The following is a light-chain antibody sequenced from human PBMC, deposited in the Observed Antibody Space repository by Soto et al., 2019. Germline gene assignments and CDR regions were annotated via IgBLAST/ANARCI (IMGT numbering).Light chain of an antibody. V-gene: IGKV1-39*01. CDR3: QQSYNAPLT. J-gene: IGKJ4*01. Sequence: DIQMTQSPSSLSASVGDRVTITCRASQRPDNYLNWYQQKPGEAPNLLIYASSTLQSGVPSMFSGGGSGTEFTLTISSLQPEEFATYYCQQSYNAPLTFGGGTKVEIK. CDR2: ASS. CDR1: QRPDNY.